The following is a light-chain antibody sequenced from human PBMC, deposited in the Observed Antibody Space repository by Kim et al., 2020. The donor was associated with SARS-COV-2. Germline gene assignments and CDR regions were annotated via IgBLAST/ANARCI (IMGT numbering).Light chain of an antibody. J-gene: IGLJ1*01. CDR3: NSRDSSGNHQV. CDR1: SLRSYY. V-gene: IGLV3-19*01. Sequence: SSELTQDPAVSMALGQTVRITCQGDSLRSYYASWYQQKPGQAPVLVIYGKNNRPSGIPDRFSGSSSGNTASLTITGAQAEDESDYYCNSRDSSGNHQVFG. CDR2: GKN.